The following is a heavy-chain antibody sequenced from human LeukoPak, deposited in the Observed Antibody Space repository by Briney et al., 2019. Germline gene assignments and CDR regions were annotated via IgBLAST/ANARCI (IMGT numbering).Heavy chain of an antibody. CDR1: GFTFSNYA. CDR2: ISGSGGNS. V-gene: IGHV3-23*01. CDR3: AKAREATYYFDC. J-gene: IGHJ4*02. Sequence: AGSLRLSCAASGFTFSNYAMSWVRQAPGKGLEWASTISGSGGNSYYADSVKGRFTISRDNSKNTLYLQMNSLRAEDTALYYCAKAREATYYFDCWGQGTLVTVSS. D-gene: IGHD1-26*01.